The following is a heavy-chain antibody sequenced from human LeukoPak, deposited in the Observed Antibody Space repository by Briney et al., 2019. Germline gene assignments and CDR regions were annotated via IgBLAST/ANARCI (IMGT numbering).Heavy chain of an antibody. Sequence: PGGSLRLSCAASGFTFSTYWMNWVRQAPGKGLEWVANIKQDGSEKYHVDSVKGRFTLSRDSAKSSLYLQMNSLRAEDTAVYYCARAEWSNWYFDLWGRGTLVTVSS. CDR2: IKQDGSEK. CDR3: ARAEWSNWYFDL. CDR1: GFTFSTYW. V-gene: IGHV3-7*03. D-gene: IGHD3-3*01. J-gene: IGHJ2*01.